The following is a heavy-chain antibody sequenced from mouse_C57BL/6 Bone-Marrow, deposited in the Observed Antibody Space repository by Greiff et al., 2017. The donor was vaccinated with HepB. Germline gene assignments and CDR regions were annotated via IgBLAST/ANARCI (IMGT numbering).Heavy chain of an antibody. J-gene: IGHJ3*01. D-gene: IGHD2-5*01. CDR2: IHPNSGST. V-gene: IGHV1-64*01. Sequence: QVQLQQPGAELVKPGASVKLSCKASGYTFTSYWMHWVKQRPGQGLEWIGMIHPNSGSTNYNEKFKSKATLTVDKSSSTAYMQLSSLTSEDSAVYYWARPAYYSNKFLWGFAYWGQGTLVTVSA. CDR1: GYTFTSYW. CDR3: ARPAYYSNKFLWGFAY.